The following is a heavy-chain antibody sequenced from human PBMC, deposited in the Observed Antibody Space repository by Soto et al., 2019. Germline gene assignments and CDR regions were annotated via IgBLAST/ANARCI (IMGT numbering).Heavy chain of an antibody. CDR3: ARTYSSSWYENEY. CDR1: GFTFSSYW. D-gene: IGHD6-13*01. V-gene: IGHV3-7*03. J-gene: IGHJ4*02. Sequence: GGSLRLSCGASGFTFSSYWMSWVRQAPGKGLEWVANIKQDGSEKYYVDSVKGRFTISRENARNSLFLQMNSLRAEDTAVYYCARTYSSSWYENEYWGQG. CDR2: IKQDGSEK.